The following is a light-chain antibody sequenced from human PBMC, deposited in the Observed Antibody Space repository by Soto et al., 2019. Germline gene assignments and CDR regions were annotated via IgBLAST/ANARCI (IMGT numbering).Light chain of an antibody. CDR3: SSYTTSNTQV. CDR2: DVT. Sequence: QSALTQPASVSGSPGQSIAISCTGTSSDVGAYNYVSWYQQHPGKAPKLLIYDVTNRPSGVSTRFFGSKSGDTASLTISGLQAEDEADYSCSSYTTSNTQVFGGGTKLTVL. J-gene: IGLJ2*01. CDR1: SSDVGAYNY. V-gene: IGLV2-14*03.